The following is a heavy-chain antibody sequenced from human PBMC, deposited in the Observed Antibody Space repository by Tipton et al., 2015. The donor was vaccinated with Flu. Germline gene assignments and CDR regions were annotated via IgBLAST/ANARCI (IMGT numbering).Heavy chain of an antibody. CDR3: ARHNGVSVRGLIDY. J-gene: IGHJ4*02. CDR1: GYSIRSAYY. Sequence: TLSLTCSVSGYSIRSAYYWGWVRRPPGKGLEWIGTIFHSGTTYYNPSLKTRLTISVDTSKNQFSLRLSSVTAADTAVYYCARHNGVSVRGLIDYWGQQTLVTVAS. CDR2: IFHSGTT. V-gene: IGHV4-38-2*01. D-gene: IGHD3-10*02.